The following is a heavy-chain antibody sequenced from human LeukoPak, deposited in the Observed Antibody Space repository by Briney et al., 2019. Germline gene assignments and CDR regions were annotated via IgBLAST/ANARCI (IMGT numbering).Heavy chain of an antibody. CDR2: IEPSDSYT. CDR1: GYSFTTYW. D-gene: IGHD3-10*01. CDR3: TRRPSGSYYFDY. J-gene: IGHJ4*02. V-gene: IGHV5-10-1*01. Sequence: GESLKISLKGSGYSFTTYWISWVRQMPGKGLEGMGRIEPSDSYTNYSPSFQGHVTISADKSIGTAYLQWSSLKASGTAMYYCTRRPSGSYYFDYWGQGTLVTVSS.